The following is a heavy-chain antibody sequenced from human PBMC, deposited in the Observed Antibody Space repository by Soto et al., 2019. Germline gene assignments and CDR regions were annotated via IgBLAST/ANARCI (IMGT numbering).Heavy chain of an antibody. D-gene: IGHD3-10*01. CDR3: ERGGILWFGGVYYYYGMDV. J-gene: IGHJ6*02. CDR1: GGSFSGYY. CDR2: INHSGST. Sequence: QVQLQQWGAGLLKPSETLSLTCAVYGGSFSGYYWSWIRQPPGKGLEWIGEINHSGSTNYNPSLKSRVTISVDTSKNKFSLTVSSVTAADTAVYYCERGGILWFGGVYYYYGMDVWGQGTTVTVSS. V-gene: IGHV4-34*01.